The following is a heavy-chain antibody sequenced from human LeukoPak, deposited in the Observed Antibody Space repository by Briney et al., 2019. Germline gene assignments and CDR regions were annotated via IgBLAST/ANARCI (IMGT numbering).Heavy chain of an antibody. CDR2: ITSSNNYI. J-gene: IGHJ4*02. V-gene: IGHV3-21*01. Sequence: PGGSLRLSCAGSGFTFSSYSMNWVRQAPGKGLEWVSSITSSNNYIYYADSMKGRFTISRDNAKNSLYLQMNSLRAEDTAVYYCARSYSSSWYVGYWGQGTLVTVSS. CDR1: GFTFSSYS. D-gene: IGHD6-13*01. CDR3: ARSYSSSWYVGY.